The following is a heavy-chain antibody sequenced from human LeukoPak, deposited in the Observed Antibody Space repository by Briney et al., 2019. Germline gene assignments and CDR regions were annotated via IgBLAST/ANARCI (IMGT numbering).Heavy chain of an antibody. CDR1: GFTFSAYS. V-gene: IGHV3-21*01. J-gene: IGHJ4*02. Sequence: PGGSLRLSCAPSGFTFSAYSMSWVRQAPGKGLEWVSSISSNSRYKYYADSMKGRFTISRDNAKNSLYLQMNSLRVEETAVYYFARATNYGDYTPYYWGQGTLVTVSS. CDR2: ISSNSRYK. CDR3: ARATNYGDYTPYY. D-gene: IGHD4-17*01.